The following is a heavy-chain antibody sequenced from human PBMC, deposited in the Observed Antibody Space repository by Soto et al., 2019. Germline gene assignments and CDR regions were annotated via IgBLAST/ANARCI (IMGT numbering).Heavy chain of an antibody. Sequence: GESLKISCKGSGYSFTSYWIGWVRQMPGKGLEWMGIIYPGDSDTRYSPSFQGRFTISRDSAKNSMYLQMNSLTVEDTAIYYCASLDTARIQIAGYWGQGIQVTVSS. CDR2: IYPGDSDT. CDR3: ASLDTARIQIAGY. J-gene: IGHJ4*02. CDR1: GYSFTSYW. V-gene: IGHV5-51*01. D-gene: IGHD5-18*01.